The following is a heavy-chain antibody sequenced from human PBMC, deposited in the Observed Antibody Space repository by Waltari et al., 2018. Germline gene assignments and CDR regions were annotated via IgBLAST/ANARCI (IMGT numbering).Heavy chain of an antibody. D-gene: IGHD6-19*01. V-gene: IGHV4-4*07. CDR2: IYTSGST. CDR1: GGSISSYY. CDR3: ARATAVASYNWFDP. Sequence: QVQLQESGPGLVKPSETLSLTCTVSGGSISSYYWSWIRQPAGKGLEWIGRIYTSGSTNYNPPLKSRVTMSVDTSKNQFSLKLSSVTAADTAVYYCARATAVASYNWFDPWGQGTLVTVSS. J-gene: IGHJ5*02.